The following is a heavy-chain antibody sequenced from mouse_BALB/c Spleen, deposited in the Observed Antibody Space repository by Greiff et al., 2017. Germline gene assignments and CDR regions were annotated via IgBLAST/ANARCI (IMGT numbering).Heavy chain of an antibody. J-gene: IGHJ1*01. CDR3: ARWDTATENWYFDV. CDR1: GYTFTDYN. D-gene: IGHD1-2*01. V-gene: IGHV1-18*01. Sequence: EVQLQQSGPELVKPGASVKIPCKASGYTFTDYNMDWVKQSHGKSLEWIGDINPNNGGTIYNQKFKGKATLTVDKSSSTAYMELRSLTSEDTAVYYCARWDTATENWYFDVWGAGTTVTVSS. CDR2: INPNNGGT.